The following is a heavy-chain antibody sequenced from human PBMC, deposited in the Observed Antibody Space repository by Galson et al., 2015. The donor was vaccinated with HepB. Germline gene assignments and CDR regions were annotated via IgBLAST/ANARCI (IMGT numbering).Heavy chain of an antibody. CDR2: ISGSGGST. CDR3: AKRGMVQGTKDPSFDY. V-gene: IGHV3-23*01. D-gene: IGHD3-10*01. Sequence: SLRLSCAASGFTFSSYAMSWVRQAPGKGLEWVSAISGSGGSTYYADSVKGRFTISRDNSKSTLYLQMNSLRAEDTAVYYCAKRGMVQGTKDPSFDYWGQGTLVTVSS. J-gene: IGHJ4*02. CDR1: GFTFSSYA.